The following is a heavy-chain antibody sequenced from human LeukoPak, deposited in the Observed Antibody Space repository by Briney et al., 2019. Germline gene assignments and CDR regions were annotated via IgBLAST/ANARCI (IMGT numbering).Heavy chain of an antibody. J-gene: IGHJ4*02. Sequence: SETLSLTCTVSRGSISSGDYYWSWIRQPPGKGLEWIGYIYYSGSTYYNPSLKSRVTISVDTSKNQFSLKLSSVTAADTAVYYCASGAVTTVDYFDYWGQGTLVTVSS. V-gene: IGHV4-30-4*01. D-gene: IGHD4-17*01. CDR3: ASGAVTTVDYFDY. CDR2: IYYSGST. CDR1: RGSISSGDYY.